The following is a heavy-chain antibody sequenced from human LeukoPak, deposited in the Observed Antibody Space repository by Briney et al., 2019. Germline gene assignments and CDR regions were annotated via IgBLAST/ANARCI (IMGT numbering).Heavy chain of an antibody. CDR3: AKGLNSGWYGQSFDL. CDR1: GFAFSAYG. V-gene: IGHV3-30*18. J-gene: IGHJ4*02. CDR2: LSYDGPNG. Sequence: GGSLRLSCAASGFAFSAYGMHWVRQAPGKGLEWVAVLSYDGPNGYYAGSVKGRLTISRDNSKNTLDLQMNSLRAEDTAVYYCAKGLNSGWYGQSFDLWGQGTLVTVSS. D-gene: IGHD6-19*01.